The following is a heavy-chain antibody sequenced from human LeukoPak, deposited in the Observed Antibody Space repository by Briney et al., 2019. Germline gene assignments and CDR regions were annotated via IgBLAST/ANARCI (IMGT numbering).Heavy chain of an antibody. D-gene: IGHD1-26*01. Sequence: GGSLRLSCAASGLAFQYYWMAWVRPAPGKGLEWVAHMKEDETEEYYLDSVRGRFTISNNDAKSSLFLQMSSLTAEDTALYYCVRGGWELDFWGQGTLVTVSS. J-gene: IGHJ4*02. CDR3: VRGGWELDF. V-gene: IGHV3-7*01. CDR2: MKEDETEE. CDR1: GLAFQYYW.